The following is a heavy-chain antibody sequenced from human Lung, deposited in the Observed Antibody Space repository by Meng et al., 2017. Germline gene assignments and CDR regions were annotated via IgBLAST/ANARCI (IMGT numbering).Heavy chain of an antibody. D-gene: IGHD1-1*01. CDR1: GFTFTDHW. CDR2: INRDGTKP. Sequence: EVQLVECGCGLVPPGGCLRLACAASGFTFTDHWMHWVRQGPGKGLVWVSRINRDGTKPTYADSVKGRFTISRDNAKNTLYLQMNNLRAEDTAFYYCTNDRLNHWGQGALVTVSS. V-gene: IGHV3-74*01. J-gene: IGHJ1*01. CDR3: TNDRLNH.